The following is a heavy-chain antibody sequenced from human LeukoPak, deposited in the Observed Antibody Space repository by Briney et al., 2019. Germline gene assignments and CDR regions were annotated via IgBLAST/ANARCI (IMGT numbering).Heavy chain of an antibody. V-gene: IGHV3-7*01. CDR1: ESTFRTYW. CDR2: IRQDGNEM. Sequence: GGSLRLSCAASESTFRTYWMSWVRQAPGKGLEWVANIRQDGNEMYYVDSVKGRFTISRDNAKNSLFLQMNSLRAEDTAVYYCARDYIPDYWGQGTLVTVSS. CDR3: ARDYIPDY. J-gene: IGHJ4*02. D-gene: IGHD2-2*02.